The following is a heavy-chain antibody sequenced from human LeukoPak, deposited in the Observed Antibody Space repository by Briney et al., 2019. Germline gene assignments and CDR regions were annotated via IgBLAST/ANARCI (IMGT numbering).Heavy chain of an antibody. D-gene: IGHD6-19*01. CDR3: AESVSGTNAFDI. Sequence: ASVKVSCKASGYTFTSYDINWVRQATGQGLEWMGWMNPKNGDAGYAQKFQGRVTIARNTSISTGYMELSSLRSEDTAVYYCAESVSGTNAFDIWGHGTMVTVSS. CDR2: MNPKNGDA. CDR1: GYTFTSYD. J-gene: IGHJ3*02. V-gene: IGHV1-8*03.